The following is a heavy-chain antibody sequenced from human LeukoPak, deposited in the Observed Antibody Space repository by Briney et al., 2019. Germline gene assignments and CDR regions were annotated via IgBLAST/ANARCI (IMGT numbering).Heavy chain of an antibody. D-gene: IGHD6-19*01. V-gene: IGHV4-39*01. J-gene: IGHJ4*02. CDR1: GGSISSSSYY. CDR2: IYYSGST. CDR3: ARSIAVAAPDY. Sequence: SETLSLTCTVSGGSISSSSYYWGWIRQPPGKGLEWIGSIYYSGSTYYNPSLKSRVTISVDTSKNQFSLKLSSVTAADTAVYYRARSIAVAAPDYWGQGTLVTVSS.